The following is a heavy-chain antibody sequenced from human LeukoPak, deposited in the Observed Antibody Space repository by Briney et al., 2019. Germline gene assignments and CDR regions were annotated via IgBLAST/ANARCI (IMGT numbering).Heavy chain of an antibody. J-gene: IGHJ4*02. Sequence: SVKVSCKASGGTFSSYAISWVRQAPGQGLEWMGGLIPIFGTANYAQKFQGRVTITADESTSTAYMELSSLRSEDTAVYYCARVPHIAAAGYYFDYWGQGTLVTVSS. CDR3: ARVPHIAAAGYYFDY. CDR2: LIPIFGTA. D-gene: IGHD6-13*01. CDR1: GGTFSSYA. V-gene: IGHV1-69*13.